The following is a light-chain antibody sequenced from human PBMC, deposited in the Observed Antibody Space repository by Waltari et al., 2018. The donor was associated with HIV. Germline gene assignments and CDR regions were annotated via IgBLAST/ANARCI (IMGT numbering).Light chain of an antibody. CDR3: QHYDNWSRT. J-gene: IGKJ1*01. CDR2: GAS. V-gene: IGKV3-15*01. CDR1: QYVGLN. Sequence: EVVVTQDPAALSVVLGKGGTLSCTNSQYVGLNVAWYQQKPGQCPRLLVYGASTRATGVPVKFGGSGSGTQFNFTIASLQADDSAIYYCQHYDNWSRTFGPGTTVEIK.